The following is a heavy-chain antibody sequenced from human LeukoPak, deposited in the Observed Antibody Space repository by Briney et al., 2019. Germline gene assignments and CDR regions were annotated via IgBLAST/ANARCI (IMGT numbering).Heavy chain of an antibody. J-gene: IGHJ6*02. CDR1: GYTFTSYI. CDR2: INAGNGNT. D-gene: IGHD3-10*01. V-gene: IGHV1-3*01. CDR3: ARSITMVRGIVYYGMDV. Sequence: ASVKVSCKAFGYTFTSYIMQWVRQAPGQRLEWMGWINAGNGNTEYSQKFQGRVTITRDTSASTAYMELSSLRSEDTAVYYCARSITMVRGIVYYGMDVWGQGTMVTVSS.